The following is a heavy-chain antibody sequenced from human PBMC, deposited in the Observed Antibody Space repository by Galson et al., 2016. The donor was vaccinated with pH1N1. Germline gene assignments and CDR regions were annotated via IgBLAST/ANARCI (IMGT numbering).Heavy chain of an antibody. V-gene: IGHV3-30-3*01. CDR1: GFPFSSYA. Sequence: LRLSCAASGFPFSSYAMHWVRQAPGKGLEWVAVLSYHGSNKYYADSVKGRFTISRDNSKNTLYLQMNSLRTEDTAVYYCARFYSSSFDYWGQGTLVTVSS. CDR2: LSYHGSNK. J-gene: IGHJ4*02. CDR3: ARFYSSSFDY. D-gene: IGHD6-13*01.